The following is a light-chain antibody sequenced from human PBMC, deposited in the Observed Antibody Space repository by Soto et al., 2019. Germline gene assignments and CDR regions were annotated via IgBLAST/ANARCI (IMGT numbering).Light chain of an antibody. CDR1: QSGXXSSNNKNY. V-gene: IGKV4-1*01. CDR3: QQYYSTPPWT. CDR2: WAS. Sequence: DIVIAQCRDSLAGAXGKPXXINXXASQSGXXSSNNKNYLAWYQQKPGQPPKLLIYWASTRESGVPDRFSGSGSGTDFTLTISSLQAEDVAVYYCQQYYSTPPWTFGQGTKVDIK. J-gene: IGKJ1*01.